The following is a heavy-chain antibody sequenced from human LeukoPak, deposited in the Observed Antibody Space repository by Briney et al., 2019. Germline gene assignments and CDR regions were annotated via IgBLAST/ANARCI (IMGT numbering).Heavy chain of an antibody. CDR3: ARVVFGANDY. J-gene: IGHJ4*02. D-gene: IGHD1-26*01. Sequence: PSETLSLTCTVSGGSISGSSYYWGWIRQPPGKGLEWIGSIYYSGSTYYNPSLKSRVTISVDTSKNQFSLKLSSVTAADTAVYYCARVVFGANDYWGQGTLVTVSS. CDR2: IYYSGST. V-gene: IGHV4-39*07. CDR1: GGSISGSSYY.